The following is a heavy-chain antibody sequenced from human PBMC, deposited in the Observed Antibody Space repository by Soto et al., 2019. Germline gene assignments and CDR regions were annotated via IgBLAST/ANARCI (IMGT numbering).Heavy chain of an antibody. CDR3: AGGGYLAAPGVGVDV. V-gene: IGHV1-46*01. CDR1: GYTFTTYY. J-gene: IGHJ6*02. Sequence: QVQLAQSGAEVKKPGASVKVSCKASGYTFTTYYMHWVRQALGQGLEWVGMINPGGASTSYAQKFQGRLTMTRDTSTSTVYMEVSSLRSEDTAVYYCAGGGYLAAPGVGVDVWGQGTTVTVSS. D-gene: IGHD6-13*01. CDR2: INPGGAST.